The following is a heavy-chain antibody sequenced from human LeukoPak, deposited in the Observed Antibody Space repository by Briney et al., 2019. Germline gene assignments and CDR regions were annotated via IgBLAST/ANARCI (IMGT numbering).Heavy chain of an antibody. V-gene: IGHV4-59*01. CDR2: IYYSGST. CDR1: GGSISSYY. Sequence: PSETLSLTCTVSGGSISSYYWSWIRQPPGKGLEWIGYIYYSGSTNYNPSLRSRVTISVDTSKNQFSLKLSSVTAADTAVYYCARHRGAFDIWGQGTMVTVSS. J-gene: IGHJ3*02. CDR3: ARHRGAFDI.